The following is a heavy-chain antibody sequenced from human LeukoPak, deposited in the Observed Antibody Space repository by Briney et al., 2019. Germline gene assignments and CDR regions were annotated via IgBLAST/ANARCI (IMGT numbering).Heavy chain of an antibody. V-gene: IGHV3-48*03. J-gene: IGHJ3*02. D-gene: IGHD4/OR15-4a*01. CDR3: ARWGMVPFGAFDI. CDR1: GFMFSTYE. Sequence: GGSLRLSCAASGFMFSTYEMNWVRQAPGKGLEWVSYISSSGSTIYYADSVKGRFTISRDNAKNSLYLQMNSLRAEDTAVYYCARWGMVPFGAFDIWGQGTMVTVSS. CDR2: ISSSGSTI.